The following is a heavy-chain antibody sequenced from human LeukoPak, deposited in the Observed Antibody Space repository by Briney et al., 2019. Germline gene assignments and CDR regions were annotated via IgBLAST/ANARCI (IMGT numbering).Heavy chain of an antibody. CDR3: AGAPVDPYYFDY. CDR1: GFTVSSSY. CDR2: IYSGGST. D-gene: IGHD4-23*01. J-gene: IGHJ4*02. Sequence: GGSLRLSCAASGFTVSSSYMSWVRQAPGKGLEWVSVIYSGGSTYYADSVKGRFTISRDNSKNTLYLQMNSLRAEDTAVYYCAGAPVDPYYFDYWGQGTLVTVSS. V-gene: IGHV3-66*01.